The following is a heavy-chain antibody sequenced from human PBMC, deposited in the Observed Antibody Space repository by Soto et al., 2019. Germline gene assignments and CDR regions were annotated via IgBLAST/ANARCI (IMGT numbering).Heavy chain of an antibody. CDR1: GGTFSSYA. CDR2: IIPIFGTA. D-gene: IGHD3-22*01. J-gene: IGHJ4*02. Sequence: QVQLVQSGAEVKKPGSSVKVSCKASGGTFSSYAISWVRQAPGQGLEWMGGIIPIFGTANYAQKYQGRVTITADESTSTAYMELSSLRSEDTAVYYCARDTYYYDSSGYTPGYWGQGTLVTGSS. V-gene: IGHV1-69*01. CDR3: ARDTYYYDSSGYTPGY.